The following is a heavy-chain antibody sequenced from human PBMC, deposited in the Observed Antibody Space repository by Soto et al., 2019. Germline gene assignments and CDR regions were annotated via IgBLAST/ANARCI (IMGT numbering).Heavy chain of an antibody. D-gene: IGHD3-22*01. CDR3: VRGDGDYYDGNGYLGRH. J-gene: IGHJ4*02. V-gene: IGHV3-74*03. CDR1: GFTFSNYW. Sequence: EVQLVESGGGLVQPGGSLRLSCAVSGFTFSNYWMHWVRQAPWKGLVWVSRLKSDGSGTMYADSVKGRLTISRDKSKNTLDLQMNSLRAEDTAVYYCVRGDGDYYDGNGYLGRHWGQGTLVTVSS. CDR2: LKSDGSGT.